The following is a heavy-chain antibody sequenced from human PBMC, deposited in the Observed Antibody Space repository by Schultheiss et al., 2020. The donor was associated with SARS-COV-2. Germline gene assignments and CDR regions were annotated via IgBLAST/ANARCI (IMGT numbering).Heavy chain of an antibody. CDR3: ARVGARGYYYGMDV. Sequence: GESLKISCQGSGYNFSRKWIGWVRQMPGKGLEWMGIIFPYDSDIRYSPSFKGQVSISADKSTSTAYLQWSSLKASDSAMYYCARVGARGYYYGMDVWGQGTTVTVSS. CDR2: IFPYDSDI. CDR1: GYNFSRKW. D-gene: IGHD1-26*01. V-gene: IGHV5-51*01. J-gene: IGHJ6*02.